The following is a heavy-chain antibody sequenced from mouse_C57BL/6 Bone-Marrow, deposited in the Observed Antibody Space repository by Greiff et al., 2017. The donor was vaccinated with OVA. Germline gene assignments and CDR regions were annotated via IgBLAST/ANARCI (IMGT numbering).Heavy chain of an antibody. CDR1: GYTFTSYG. Sequence: VKLMESGAELARPGASVKLSCKASGYTFTSYGISWVKQRTGQGLEWIGEIYPRSGNTYYNEKFKGKATLTADKSSSTAYMELRSLTSEDSAVYFCARRWLSYYYAMDYWGQGTSVTVSS. J-gene: IGHJ4*01. CDR3: ARRWLSYYYAMDY. D-gene: IGHD2-3*01. V-gene: IGHV1-81*01. CDR2: IYPRSGNT.